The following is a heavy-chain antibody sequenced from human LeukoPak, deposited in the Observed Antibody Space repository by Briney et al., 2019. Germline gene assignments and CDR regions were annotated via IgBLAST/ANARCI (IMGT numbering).Heavy chain of an antibody. D-gene: IGHD4-23*01. CDR3: ARAAYRGSYYGGNSVAYYMDV. CDR1: GGTFSSYA. V-gene: IGHV1-69*04. CDR2: IIPILGIA. J-gene: IGHJ6*03. Sequence: GASVKVSCKASGGTFSSYAISWVRQAPGQGLEWMGRIIPILGIANYAQKFQGRVTITADESTSTAYMELSSLRSEDTAVYYCARAAYRGSYYGGNSVAYYMDVWGKGTTVTVSS.